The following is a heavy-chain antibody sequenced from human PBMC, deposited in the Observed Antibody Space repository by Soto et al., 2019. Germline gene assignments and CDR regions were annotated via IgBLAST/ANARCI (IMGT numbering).Heavy chain of an antibody. D-gene: IGHD6-6*01. CDR3: ARDPRTARPSAMDV. V-gene: IGHV3-33*08. Sequence: GGSLRLSCATSGFIFSNFGMHWVRQAPGKGLEWVAVICYDGSNAVSADSVKGRFTISRDNSKNTLYLQMSGLRSEDTAVYYCARDPRTARPSAMDVWGQGTTVTVSS. CDR2: ICYDGSNA. J-gene: IGHJ6*02. CDR1: GFIFSNFG.